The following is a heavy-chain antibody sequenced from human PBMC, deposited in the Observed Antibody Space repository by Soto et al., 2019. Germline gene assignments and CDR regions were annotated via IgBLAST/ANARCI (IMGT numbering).Heavy chain of an antibody. CDR3: AKVMNFWSGLRVVNCFDP. J-gene: IGHJ5*02. V-gene: IGHV3-23*01. CDR1: GFTFSSYA. Sequence: EVQLLESGGGLVQPGGSLRLSCAASGFTFSSYAMSWVRQAPGKGLEWVSAISGSGGSTYYADSVKGRFTISRDNSKNTLYLQMNSLRAEDTAVYYCAKVMNFWSGLRVVNCFDPWGQGTLVTVSS. D-gene: IGHD3-3*01. CDR2: ISGSGGST.